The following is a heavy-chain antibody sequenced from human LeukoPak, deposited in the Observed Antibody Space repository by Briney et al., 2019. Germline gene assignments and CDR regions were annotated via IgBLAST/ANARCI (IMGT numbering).Heavy chain of an antibody. D-gene: IGHD2-15*01. CDR3: AKEDRGYCSGGSCYAYYYGMDV. J-gene: IGHJ6*02. Sequence: PGGSLRLSCAASGFTFSSYAMSWVRQAPGKGLEWVSGISGSGDNTYYADSVKGRFTISRDNSKNTLYLQMNSLRAEDTAVYYCAKEDRGYCSGGSCYAYYYGMDVWGQGTTVTVSS. CDR2: ISGSGDNT. CDR1: GFTFSSYA. V-gene: IGHV3-23*01.